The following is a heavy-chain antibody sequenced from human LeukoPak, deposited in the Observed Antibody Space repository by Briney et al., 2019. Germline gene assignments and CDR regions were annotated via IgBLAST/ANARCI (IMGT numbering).Heavy chain of an antibody. Sequence: GGSLRLSCAASGFTFSSYSMNWVRQAPGKGLEWVSAISSSSSYIYYADSVKGRFTISRDNAKNSLYLQMNSLRAEDTAVYYCARVSPIVGAPRGMDVWGQGTTVAVSS. J-gene: IGHJ6*02. CDR2: ISSSSSYI. CDR1: GFTFSSYS. CDR3: ARVSPIVGAPRGMDV. V-gene: IGHV3-21*01. D-gene: IGHD1-26*01.